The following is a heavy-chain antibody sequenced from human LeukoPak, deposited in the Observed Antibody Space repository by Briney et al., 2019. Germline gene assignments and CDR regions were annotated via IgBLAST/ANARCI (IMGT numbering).Heavy chain of an antibody. CDR1: GFTFSSFW. D-gene: IGHD2-21*01. Sequence: GGSLRLSCEASGFTFSSFWMHWVRQAPGRGLVWVARIKGDGITTNYADPAKGRFTVSRDNAKNTVYLQMNSLRAEDTAVYYCAKDLHEIAADYWGQGTLVTVAS. CDR2: IKGDGITT. J-gene: IGHJ4*02. V-gene: IGHV3-74*01. CDR3: AKDLHEIAADY.